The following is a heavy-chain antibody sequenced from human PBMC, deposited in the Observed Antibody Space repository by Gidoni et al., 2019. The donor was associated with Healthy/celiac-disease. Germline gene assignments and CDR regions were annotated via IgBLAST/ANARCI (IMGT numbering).Heavy chain of an antibody. Sequence: EVQLVESGGGLIQPGGSLRLSCAASGFTVRSNYMRLVRQALGKGLEWVSVIYSGGSTYYADSVKGRFTIDRDNSKNTLYLQMNSLRAEDTAVYYCASLGGGGDLGWGDMDVWGKGTTVTVSS. CDR2: IYSGGST. V-gene: IGHV3-53*01. J-gene: IGHJ6*03. D-gene: IGHD2-21*01. CDR1: GFTVRSNY. CDR3: ASLGGGGDLGWGDMDV.